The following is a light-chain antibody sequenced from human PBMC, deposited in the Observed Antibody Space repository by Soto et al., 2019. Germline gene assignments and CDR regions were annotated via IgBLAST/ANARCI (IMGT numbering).Light chain of an antibody. CDR3: QVWDSGSDHRV. CDR1: NIGSKS. CDR2: YDT. J-gene: IGLJ3*02. Sequence: SYELTQPPSVSVAPGKTARISCGGNNIGSKSVHWYQQKPGQAPVLVIYYDTDRPSGIPERFSGSNSGNTATLTISRVEAGDEADYYCQVWDSGSDHRVFGGGTKLTVL. V-gene: IGLV3-21*04.